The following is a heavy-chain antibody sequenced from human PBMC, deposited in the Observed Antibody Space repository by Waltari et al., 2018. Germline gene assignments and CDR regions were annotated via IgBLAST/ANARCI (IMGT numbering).Heavy chain of an antibody. Sequence: QVQLQESGPGLVKPSATLSLSCTVSGGSISSSYWSWIRQPPGKGLEWIGYIYDNDNSNYNPSLKSRVTMSVDTTKNQFSLKLSSVTAADTAVYYCARYLRGSRQFYLESWGQGTLVTVSS. D-gene: IGHD2-2*01. CDR2: IYDNDNS. V-gene: IGHV4-59*01. CDR3: ARYLRGSRQFYLES. J-gene: IGHJ4*02. CDR1: GGSISSSY.